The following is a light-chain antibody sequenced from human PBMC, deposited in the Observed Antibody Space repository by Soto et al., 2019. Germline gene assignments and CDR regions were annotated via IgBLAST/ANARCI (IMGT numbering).Light chain of an antibody. CDR3: QRYGSSPWT. Sequence: EIVLTQSPGTLSLSPGERATLSCRASQSVSNSYIAWYQQKPGQAPRLLIYGASSRATGIPDRFSGSGSGKDFTITISRLEPEDFAVYYCQRYGSSPWTFGQGTKVEIK. CDR2: GAS. J-gene: IGKJ1*01. CDR1: QSVSNSY. V-gene: IGKV3-20*01.